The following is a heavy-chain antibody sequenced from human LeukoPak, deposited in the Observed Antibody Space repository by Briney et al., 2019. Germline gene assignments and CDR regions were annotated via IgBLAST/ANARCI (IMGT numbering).Heavy chain of an antibody. CDR2: IYYSGST. CDR1: GGSISSYY. Sequence: SETLSLTCTVSGGSISSYYWSWIRQPPGKGLEWIGYIYYSGSTNYNPSLKSRVTISVDTSKNQFSLKLSSVTAADTAVYYCARDEVDVAANWGQGTLVTVSS. V-gene: IGHV4-59*01. D-gene: IGHD2-15*01. CDR3: ARDEVDVAAN. J-gene: IGHJ4*02.